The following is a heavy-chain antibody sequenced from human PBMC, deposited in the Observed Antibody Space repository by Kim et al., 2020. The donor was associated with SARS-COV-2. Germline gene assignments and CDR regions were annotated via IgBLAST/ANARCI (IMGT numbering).Heavy chain of an antibody. D-gene: IGHD4-17*01. V-gene: IGHV3-73*01. Sequence: GGSLRLSCAASGFTFSGSAMHWVRQASGKGLEWVGRIRSKANSYATAYSASVKGRFTISRDDSKSTAYLQMNSLKTEDTAVYYCARQYTVTTTRVNYGMDVWGQGTTVTVSS. CDR1: GFTFSGSA. CDR2: IRSKANSYAT. J-gene: IGHJ6*02. CDR3: ARQYTVTTTRVNYGMDV.